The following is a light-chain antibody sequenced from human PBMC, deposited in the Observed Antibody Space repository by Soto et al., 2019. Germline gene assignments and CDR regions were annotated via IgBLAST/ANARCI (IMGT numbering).Light chain of an antibody. CDR2: EGS. CDR1: SSDVGSYNL. J-gene: IGLJ2*01. CDR3: CSYAGSSTFDVV. V-gene: IGLV2-23*03. Sequence: QPVLTQPASVSGSPGQSITISCTGTSSDVGSYNLVSWYQQHPGKAPKLMIYEGSKRPSGVSNRFSGSKSGNTASLTISGLQAEDEADYYCCSYAGSSTFDVVFGGGTKVTVL.